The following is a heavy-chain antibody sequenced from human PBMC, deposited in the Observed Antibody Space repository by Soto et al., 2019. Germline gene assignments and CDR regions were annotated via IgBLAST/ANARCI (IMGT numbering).Heavy chain of an antibody. J-gene: IGHJ6*02. CDR2: ISGSGGST. Sequence: EVQLLESGGGLVQPGGSLRLSCAASGFTFSSYAMSWVRQAPGKGLEWVSAISGSGGSTYYADSVKGRFTISRDNSKNTLYLQMNSLRAEDTAVYYCAKEVGVDSSSWYHYYYGMDVWGQGTTVTVSS. D-gene: IGHD6-13*01. V-gene: IGHV3-23*01. CDR3: AKEVGVDSSSWYHYYYGMDV. CDR1: GFTFSSYA.